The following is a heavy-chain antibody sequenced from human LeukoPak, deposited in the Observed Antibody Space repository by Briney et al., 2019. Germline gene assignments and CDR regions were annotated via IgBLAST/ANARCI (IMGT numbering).Heavy chain of an antibody. D-gene: IGHD6-13*01. J-gene: IGHJ5*02. Sequence: PGGSLRLSCTASGLSFSSYNMNWVRQAPGKGPEWVAYITANNTTEYYADSVKGRFTISRDNAKKSLFLQMNSLRAEDTAVYYCAAASAFSSSWRSWGQGTVVTVSS. CDR3: AAASAFSSSWRS. CDR2: ITANNTTE. V-gene: IGHV3-48*01. CDR1: GLSFSSYN.